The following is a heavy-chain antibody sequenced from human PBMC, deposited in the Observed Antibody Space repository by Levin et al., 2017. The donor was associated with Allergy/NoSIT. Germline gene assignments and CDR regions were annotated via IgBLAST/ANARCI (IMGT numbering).Heavy chain of an antibody. D-gene: IGHD3-3*01. CDR1: GGSISSGGYS. CDR2: IYHSGST. J-gene: IGHJ6*02. V-gene: IGHV4-30-2*01. Sequence: HSQTLSLTCAVSGGSISSGGYSWSWIRQPPGKGLEWIGYIYHSGSTYYNPSLKSRVTISVDRSKNQFSLKLSSVTAADTAVYYCARARSGYSPYYYYGMDVWGQGTTVTVSS. CDR3: ARARSGYSPYYYYGMDV.